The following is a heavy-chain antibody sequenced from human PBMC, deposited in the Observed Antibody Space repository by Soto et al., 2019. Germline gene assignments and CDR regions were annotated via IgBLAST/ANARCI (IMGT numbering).Heavy chain of an antibody. CDR1: GLTFSSYA. V-gene: IGHV3-30*18. J-gene: IGHJ4*02. CDR3: AKTSSAWLLDY. Sequence: PGGSLRHSLAAPGLTFSSYAMRWVRQARGKGLGWVAMVSYDGNNKYWVDSGTGRITICRDNARGILYMQMSSLRAEDTAVYYCAKTSSAWLLDYWGQGTLVTVSS. CDR2: VSYDGNNK. D-gene: IGHD6-19*01.